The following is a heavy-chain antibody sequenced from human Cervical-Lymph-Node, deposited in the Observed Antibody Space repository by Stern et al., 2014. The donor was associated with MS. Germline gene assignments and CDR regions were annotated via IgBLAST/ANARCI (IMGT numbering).Heavy chain of an antibody. D-gene: IGHD6-13*01. J-gene: IGHJ5*02. CDR1: GGTFSKFP. Sequence: QLVQSGAEVTKPGSSVKVSRKASGGTFSKFPSSWVRQAPGQGLEWMGGIFPVFGTPTYAQEFRGRVTITADVSTSTVYMELSSLRSDDTAVYYCALSSETSDRWYSLGYDLWGQGTLVTVSS. CDR2: IFPVFGTP. V-gene: IGHV1-69*01. CDR3: ALSSETSDRWYSLGYDL.